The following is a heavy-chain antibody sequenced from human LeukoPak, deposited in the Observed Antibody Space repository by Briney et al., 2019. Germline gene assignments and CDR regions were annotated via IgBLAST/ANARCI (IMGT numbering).Heavy chain of an antibody. CDR2: ISGSGGST. CDR1: GVTFSSYG. J-gene: IGHJ4*02. Sequence: GGSLRLSCAASGVTFSSYGMHWVRQAPGKGLEWVSAISGSGGSTYYADSVKGRFTISRDNSKNTLYLQMNSLRAEDTAVYYCAKATEARYSSGWYDFDYWGQGTLVTVSS. V-gene: IGHV3-23*01. D-gene: IGHD6-19*01. CDR3: AKATEARYSSGWYDFDY.